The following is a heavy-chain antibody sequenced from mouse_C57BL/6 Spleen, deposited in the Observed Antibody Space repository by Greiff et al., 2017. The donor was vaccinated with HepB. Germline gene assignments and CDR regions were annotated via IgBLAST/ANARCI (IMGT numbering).Heavy chain of an antibody. Sequence: VHVKQSGPELVKPGASVKIPCKASGYTFTDYNMDWVKQSHGKSLEWIGDINPNNGGTIYNQKFKGKATLTVYKSSSTAYMELRSLTSEDTAVYYSARGITTVVNPHFDYWGQGTPLTVSS. J-gene: IGHJ2*01. CDR2: INPNNGGT. V-gene: IGHV1-18*01. CDR3: ARGITTVVNPHFDY. D-gene: IGHD1-1*01. CDR1: GYTFTDYN.